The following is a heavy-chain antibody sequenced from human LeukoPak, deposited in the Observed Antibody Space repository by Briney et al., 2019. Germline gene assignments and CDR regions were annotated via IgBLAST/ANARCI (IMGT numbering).Heavy chain of an antibody. Sequence: GGSLRLSCAASGFTFSSYSMNWVRQAPGKGLVWVSSISSSSSYIYYADSVKGRFTISRDNAKNSLYLQMNSLRAEDTAVYYCARDRYDILTELYYYYGMDVWGQGTTVTVSS. CDR2: ISSSSSYI. V-gene: IGHV3-21*01. CDR1: GFTFSSYS. J-gene: IGHJ6*02. CDR3: ARDRYDILTELYYYYGMDV. D-gene: IGHD3-9*01.